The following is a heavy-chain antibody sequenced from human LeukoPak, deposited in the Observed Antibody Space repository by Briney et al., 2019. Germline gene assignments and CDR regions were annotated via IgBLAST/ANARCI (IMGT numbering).Heavy chain of an antibody. CDR3: ARRNPGYSSSWYFNDY. Sequence: GGSLRLSCAASGFTFSTYSMNWVRQAPGKGLEWVSSISSNFSYINYADSVKGRFTISRDNAKNSLYLQMSSLRAEDTAVYYCARRNPGYSSSWYFNDYWGQGTLVTVSS. D-gene: IGHD6-13*01. CDR2: ISSNFSYI. V-gene: IGHV3-21*01. J-gene: IGHJ4*02. CDR1: GFTFSTYS.